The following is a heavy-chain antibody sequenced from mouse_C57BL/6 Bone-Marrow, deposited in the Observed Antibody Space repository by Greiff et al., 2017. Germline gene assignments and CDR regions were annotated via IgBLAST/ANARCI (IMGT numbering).Heavy chain of an antibody. Sequence: EVKVVESGGGLVQPGGSMKLSCVASGFTFSNYWMNWVRQSPEKGLEWVAQIRLKSDNYATHYAESVKGRFTISRDDSKSSVYLQMNNLRAEDTGIYYCTGRWLPFDYWGQGTTLTVSS. CDR3: TGRWLPFDY. D-gene: IGHD2-3*01. V-gene: IGHV6-3*01. J-gene: IGHJ2*01. CDR1: GFTFSNYW. CDR2: IRLKSDNYAT.